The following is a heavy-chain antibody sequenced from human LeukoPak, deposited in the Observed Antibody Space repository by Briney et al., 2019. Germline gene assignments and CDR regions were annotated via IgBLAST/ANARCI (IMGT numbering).Heavy chain of an antibody. CDR1: GGTFSSYA. Sequence: SVKVSCKASGGTFSSYAISWVRQAPGQGLEWMGRIIPILGIANYAQKFQGRVTITADKSTSTAYMELSSLRSEDTAVYYCAYDFWSGYGAYWGQGTLVTVSS. D-gene: IGHD3-3*01. CDR3: AYDFWSGYGAY. V-gene: IGHV1-69*04. CDR2: IIPILGIA. J-gene: IGHJ4*02.